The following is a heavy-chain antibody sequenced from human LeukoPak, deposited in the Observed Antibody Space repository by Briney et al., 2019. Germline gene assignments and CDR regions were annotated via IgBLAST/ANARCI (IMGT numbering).Heavy chain of an antibody. D-gene: IGHD6-13*01. CDR3: AGGLVTQQQLVWVY. Sequence: ASVKVSCKASGGTFSSYAISWVRQAAGQGLEWMGGIIPIFGTANYAQKFQGRVTITADKSTSTAYMELSSLRSEDTAVYYCAGGLVTQQQLVWVYWGQGTLVTVSS. CDR2: IIPIFGTA. CDR1: GGTFSSYA. V-gene: IGHV1-69*06. J-gene: IGHJ4*02.